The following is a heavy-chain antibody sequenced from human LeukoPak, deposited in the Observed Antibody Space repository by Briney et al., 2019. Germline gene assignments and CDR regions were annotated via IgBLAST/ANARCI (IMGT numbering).Heavy chain of an antibody. CDR2: IIPIFGTA. Sequence: GSSVKVSCKASGGSFSSYAISWVRQAPGQGLEWMGGIIPIFGTANYAQKFQGRVTITTDESTSTAYMELSSLRSEDTAVYYCTTYYYDSSGYSNWFDPWGQGTLVTASS. V-gene: IGHV1-69*05. CDR1: GGSFSSYA. D-gene: IGHD3-22*01. CDR3: TTYYYDSSGYSNWFDP. J-gene: IGHJ5*02.